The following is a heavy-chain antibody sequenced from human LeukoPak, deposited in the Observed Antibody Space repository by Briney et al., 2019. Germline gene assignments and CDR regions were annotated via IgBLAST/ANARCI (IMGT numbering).Heavy chain of an antibody. D-gene: IGHD3-9*01. J-gene: IGHJ4*02. V-gene: IGHV3-23*01. CDR1: GFTFSTYG. CDR3: AKPVTYYDILTGYSYYFDY. Sequence: PGGSLRLSCAASGFTFSTYGMSWVRQAPGKGLEWVSAISGRDSNTYYADSVEGRFIISRDNSKNTLYLQMNSLRAEDTAVYYCAKPVTYYDILTGYSYYFDYWGQGTLVTVSS. CDR2: ISGRDSNT.